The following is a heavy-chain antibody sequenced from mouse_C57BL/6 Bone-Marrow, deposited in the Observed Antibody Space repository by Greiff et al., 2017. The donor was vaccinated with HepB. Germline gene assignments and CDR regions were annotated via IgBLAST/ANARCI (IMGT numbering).Heavy chain of an antibody. D-gene: IGHD1-1*01. V-gene: IGHV1-52*01. J-gene: IGHJ1*03. CDR2: IDPSDSET. CDR1: GYTFTSYW. Sequence: QVQLQQPGAELVRPGSSVKLSCKASGYTFTSYWMHWVKQRPIQGLEWIGNIDPSDSETHYNQKFKDKATLTVDKSSSTAYMQLSSLTSEDSAVYYCARWDTAVGGPGYFDVWGTGTTVTVSS. CDR3: ARWDTAVGGPGYFDV.